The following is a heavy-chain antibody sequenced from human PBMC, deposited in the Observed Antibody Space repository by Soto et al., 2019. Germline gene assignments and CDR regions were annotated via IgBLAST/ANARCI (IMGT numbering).Heavy chain of an antibody. CDR2: INHSGST. Sequence: PSETLSLTCAVYGGSFSGYYWSWIRQPPGKGLEWVGEINHSGSTNHNPSLKSRVTISVDTSNNQLPLKLSSVTAADTAVDYFSRGRGRNSSSWFYYYGMDVWGQGTTVTVSS. D-gene: IGHD6-13*01. CDR3: SRGRGRNSSSWFYYYGMDV. J-gene: IGHJ6*02. CDR1: GGSFSGYY. V-gene: IGHV4-34*01.